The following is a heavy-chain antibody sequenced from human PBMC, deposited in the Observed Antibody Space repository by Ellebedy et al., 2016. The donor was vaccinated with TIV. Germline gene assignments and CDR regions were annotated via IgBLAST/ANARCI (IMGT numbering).Heavy chain of an antibody. CDR1: GFTFGSYS. CDR3: AKGGATILDYFDY. J-gene: IGHJ4*02. V-gene: IGHV3-21*06. CDR2: ISSSGSYI. Sequence: GGSLRLSCAASGFTFGSYSMHWVRQAPGKGLEWVSSISSSGSYISYADSMKGRFTMSRDNSKNLLHLQMNSQRAEDTAVYYCAKGGATILDYFDYWGRGTLVAVSS. D-gene: IGHD5-24*01.